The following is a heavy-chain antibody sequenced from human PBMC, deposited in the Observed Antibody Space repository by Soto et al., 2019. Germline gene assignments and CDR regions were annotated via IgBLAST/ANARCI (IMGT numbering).Heavy chain of an antibody. V-gene: IGHV2-5*02. CDR1: GFSLTTSGVG. CDR3: THSSPYIWGSYREKALPSPFDY. J-gene: IGHJ4*02. CDR2: IYWDDDE. D-gene: IGHD3-16*02. Sequence: SGPTLVNATQTLTLTCTFSGFSLTTSGVGVGWIRQPPGKALEWLALIYWDDDERYSPSLKSRLTITKDTSKNQVVLKMTNMDPVDTATYYCTHSSPYIWGSYREKALPSPFDYWGQGTLVTVSS.